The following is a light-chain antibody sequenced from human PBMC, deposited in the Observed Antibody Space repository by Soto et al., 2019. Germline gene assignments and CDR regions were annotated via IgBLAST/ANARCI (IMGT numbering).Light chain of an antibody. J-gene: IGKJ5*01. CDR3: QQYGCSPRT. Sequence: EMVLTQSQSTLSLSPGESATLSCRASRSLDSGQLAWYQQKVGRAPRLLIHAAFIRATGIPDRFSGSGSGTDFTLTIASLEPEDFAVYYCQQYGCSPRTFGQGTRLEI. CDR2: AAF. V-gene: IGKV3-20*01. CDR1: RSLDSGQ.